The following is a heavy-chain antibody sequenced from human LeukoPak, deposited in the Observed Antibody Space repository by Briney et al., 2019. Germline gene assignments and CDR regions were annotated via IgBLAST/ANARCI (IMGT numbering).Heavy chain of an antibody. Sequence: GGSLRLSCAVSGLTLSDIWMNWVRQAPGKGLEWVANIKQDGSEKYYVDSVKGRFTISRDNAKSSLFLQMNSLRVEDTAMYYCMRDTSSPYWGQGTLVTVSS. CDR3: MRDTSSPY. J-gene: IGHJ4*02. V-gene: IGHV3-7*03. CDR1: GLTLSDIW. CDR2: IKQDGSEK. D-gene: IGHD1-26*01.